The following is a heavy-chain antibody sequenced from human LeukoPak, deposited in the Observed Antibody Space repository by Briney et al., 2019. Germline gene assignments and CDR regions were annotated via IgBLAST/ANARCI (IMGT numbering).Heavy chain of an antibody. CDR2: ISAYNGNT. CDR3: ARDRYYGSGSYELGVDY. J-gene: IGHJ4*02. CDR1: GYTFTSYG. D-gene: IGHD3-10*01. V-gene: IGHV1-18*01. Sequence: AASVKVSCKASGYTFTSYGISWVRQAPGQGLEWMGWISAYNGNTNYAQKLQGRVTMTTDTSTSTAYMELRSLRSDDTAVYYCARDRYYGSGSYELGVDYWGQGTLVTVSS.